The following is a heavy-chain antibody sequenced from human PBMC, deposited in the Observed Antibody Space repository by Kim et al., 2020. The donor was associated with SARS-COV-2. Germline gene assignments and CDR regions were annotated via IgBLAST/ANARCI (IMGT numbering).Heavy chain of an antibody. V-gene: IGHV4-34*01. Sequence: SETLSLTCAVYGGSFSGYYWSWIRQPPGKGLEWIGEINHSGSTNYNPSLKSRVTISVDTSKNQFSLKLSSVTAADTAVYYCARGRGYSYGSSSRGFIWF. D-gene: IGHD5-18*01. CDR2: INHSGST. CDR3: ARGRGYSYGSSSRGFIWF. CDR1: GGSFSGYY. J-gene: IGHJ5*01.